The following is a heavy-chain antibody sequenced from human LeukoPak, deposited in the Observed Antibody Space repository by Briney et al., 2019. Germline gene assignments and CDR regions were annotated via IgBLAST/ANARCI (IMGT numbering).Heavy chain of an antibody. J-gene: IGHJ1*01. Sequence: SGGSLRLSCAASGFTFSSYWMHWVRQAPGRGLVWVSRIKSDGSTNYAGSVKGRFTISRDNAKNTLSLQMNSLRAEDTGVYYCARAPSEIGGYYPEYFRHWGQGTLVTVSS. CDR1: GFTFSSYW. CDR3: ARAPSEIGGYYPEYFRH. V-gene: IGHV3-74*01. CDR2: IKSDGST. D-gene: IGHD3-22*01.